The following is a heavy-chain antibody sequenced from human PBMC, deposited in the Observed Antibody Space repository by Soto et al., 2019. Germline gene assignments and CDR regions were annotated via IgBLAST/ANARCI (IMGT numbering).Heavy chain of an antibody. Sequence: SETLSLTCTVSGGSLSSYFWSWIRQPPGKRLEWIGYIYYTGSTNYNPSLRSRITMSVDTSKNQFPLKLSSVTAADTAVYYCARRVARRVDLDYCGQGTLVTVAA. CDR3: ARRVARRVDLDY. CDR2: IYYTGST. J-gene: IGHJ4*02. CDR1: GGSLSSYF. D-gene: IGHD5-12*01. V-gene: IGHV4-59*08.